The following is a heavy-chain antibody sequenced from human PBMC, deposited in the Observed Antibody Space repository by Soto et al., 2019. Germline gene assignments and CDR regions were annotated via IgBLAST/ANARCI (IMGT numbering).Heavy chain of an antibody. CDR1: GASLITNTYS. J-gene: IGHJ4*02. CDR2: IYYSGST. V-gene: IGHV4-39*01. CDR3: ARLPGNYDLHS. D-gene: IGHD3-3*01. Sequence: SETLSLTCTVSGASLITNTYSWVWFRQPPGKGLEWIGSIYYSGSTYSNPSLKSRVTISVDTSKNQFSLSLSSVTAADTAVYYCARLPGNYDLHSLGQGTQVTVSS.